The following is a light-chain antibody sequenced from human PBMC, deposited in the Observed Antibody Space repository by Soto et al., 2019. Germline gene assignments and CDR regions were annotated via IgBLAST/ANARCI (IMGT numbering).Light chain of an antibody. J-gene: IGLJ3*02. CDR2: RND. CDR3: AAWDDSLSDLV. CDR1: SSNIESNY. Sequence: QSVLTQPPSASGTPGQRVTISCSGSSSNIESNYVYWYQQLPGSAPKLLIYRNDQRPSGVPDRFSCSKSGTSASLAISGLRSEDEADYYCAAWDDSLSDLVFGGGTQLTVL. V-gene: IGLV1-47*01.